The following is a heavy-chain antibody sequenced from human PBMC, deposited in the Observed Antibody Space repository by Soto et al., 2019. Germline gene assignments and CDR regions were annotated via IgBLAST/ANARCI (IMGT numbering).Heavy chain of an antibody. CDR3: ARSYVSSPYYYYGMDV. CDR1: GFTFSSYA. D-gene: IGHD3-16*01. Sequence: LRLSCAASGFTFSSYAMHWVRQAPGKGLEWVAVISYDGSNKYYADSVKGRFTISRDNSKNTLYLQMNSLRAEDTAVYYCARSYVSSPYYYYGMDVWGQGTTVTVSS. V-gene: IGHV3-30-3*01. J-gene: IGHJ6*02. CDR2: ISYDGSNK.